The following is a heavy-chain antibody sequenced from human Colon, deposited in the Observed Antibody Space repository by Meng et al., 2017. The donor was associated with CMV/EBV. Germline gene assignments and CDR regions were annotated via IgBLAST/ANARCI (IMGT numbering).Heavy chain of an antibody. V-gene: IGHV7-4-1*01. CDR3: ALEDILTGQYSFDY. Sequence: SGDTSTAYAMSWVRQAPGRGLEWMGWISTNTGNPTYAQGFTGRFVFSFDTSINTAYLDIRSLKIEDTAVYFCALEDILTGQYSFDYWGQGSLVTVSS. J-gene: IGHJ4*02. CDR2: ISTNTGNP. D-gene: IGHD3-9*01. CDR1: GDTSTAYA.